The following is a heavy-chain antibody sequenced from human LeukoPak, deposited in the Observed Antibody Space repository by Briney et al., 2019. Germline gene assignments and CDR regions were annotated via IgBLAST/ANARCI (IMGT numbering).Heavy chain of an antibody. V-gene: IGHV3-23*01. CDR1: GFTFSGYA. Sequence: GGSLRLSCAASGFTFSGYAMTWVRQAPGKGLEWVSSIGSDNKPHYSESVKGRFAISRDNSKSMLFLQLNSLRAEDTAVYYCARDGGSGTLDYWGQGTLVTVS. J-gene: IGHJ4*02. D-gene: IGHD2-2*01. CDR2: IGSDNKP. CDR3: ARDGGSGTLDY.